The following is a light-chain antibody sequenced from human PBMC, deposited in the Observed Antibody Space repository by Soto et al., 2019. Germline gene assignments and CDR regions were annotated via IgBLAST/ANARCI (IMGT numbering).Light chain of an antibody. CDR2: GAS. J-gene: IGKJ5*01. V-gene: IGKV3-15*01. Sequence: EIVMTQSPATLSLSPGERATLSCRASQSVSGDLAWYQQKPGQAPRLFIYGASSRATGISARFSGSGSVTEFALTISSLQSEDFAVYYWQQYNRWPITFGQGTILEIK. CDR3: QQYNRWPIT. CDR1: QSVSGD.